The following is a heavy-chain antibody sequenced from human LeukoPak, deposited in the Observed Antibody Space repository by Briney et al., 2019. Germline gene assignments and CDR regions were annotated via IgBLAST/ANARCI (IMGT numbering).Heavy chain of an antibody. CDR3: ARVGLYDSSGYYTGFDY. Sequence: SETLSLTCTVSGGSFSDYYWSWIRQPAGKGLEWIGRIYTSGSTNYNPSLKSRVTMSLDMSKNQFSLKLNSVTAADTAVYYCARVGLYDSSGYYTGFDYWGQGTLVTVSS. CDR1: GGSFSDYY. D-gene: IGHD3-22*01. J-gene: IGHJ4*02. V-gene: IGHV4-4*07. CDR2: IYTSGST.